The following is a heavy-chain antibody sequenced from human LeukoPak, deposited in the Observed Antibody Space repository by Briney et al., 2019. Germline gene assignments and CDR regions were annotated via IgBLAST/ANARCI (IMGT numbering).Heavy chain of an antibody. J-gene: IGHJ4*02. D-gene: IGHD6-6*01. CDR1: GGSISTYY. Sequence: SETLSLTCTVSGGSISTYYWSWIQQPPGKGLEWIGYIYYSGSTNYNPSLKSRVTISVDTSKNQFSLKLSSVTAADTAVYYCARAPSAKNSSPYFFDYWGQGTLVTVSS. V-gene: IGHV4-59*01. CDR2: IYYSGST. CDR3: ARAPSAKNSSPYFFDY.